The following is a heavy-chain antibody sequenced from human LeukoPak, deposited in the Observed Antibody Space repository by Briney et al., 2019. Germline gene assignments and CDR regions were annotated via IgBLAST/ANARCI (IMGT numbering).Heavy chain of an antibody. V-gene: IGHV5-10-1*01. CDR2: IDPSDSYI. CDR3: ARRTTGTSFDY. CDR1: GYRFTSYW. D-gene: IGHD1-1*01. J-gene: IGHJ4*02. Sequence: GESLRISCKGSGYRFTSYWISWVRQMPGKGLEWMGRIDPSDSYINSSPSFQGHVTISADKSIRTAYLQWSSLKASDTAMYYCARRTTGTSFDYWGQGTLVTVSS.